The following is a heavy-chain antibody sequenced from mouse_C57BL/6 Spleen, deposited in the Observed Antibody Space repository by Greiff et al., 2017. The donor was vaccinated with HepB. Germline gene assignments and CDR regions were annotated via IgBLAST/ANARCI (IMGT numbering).Heavy chain of an antibody. D-gene: IGHD1-1*01. Sequence: QVQLQQSGAELVKPGASVKISCKASGYAFSSYWMNWVKQRPGKGLEWIGQIYPGDGDTNYNGKFKGKATLTADKSSSTAYMQLSSLTSEDSAFYFCARAGGFITLDYWGQGTTLTVSS. CDR1: GYAFSSYW. CDR3: ARAGGFITLDY. J-gene: IGHJ2*01. V-gene: IGHV1-80*01. CDR2: IYPGDGDT.